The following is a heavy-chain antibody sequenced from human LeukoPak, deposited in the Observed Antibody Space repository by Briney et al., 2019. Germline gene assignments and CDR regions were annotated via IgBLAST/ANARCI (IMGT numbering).Heavy chain of an antibody. CDR3: ARLAGYDILTGNFDY. V-gene: IGHV5-51*01. D-gene: IGHD3-9*01. CDR1: GYSSTSYW. CDR2: IYPGDSDT. J-gene: IGHJ4*02. Sequence: GESLKISCKGSGYSSTSYWIGWVRQLPGKGLEWMGIIYPGDSDTRYSPSFQGQATISADKSISTAYLQWSSLKASDTAMYYCARLAGYDILTGNFDYWGQGTLVTVSS.